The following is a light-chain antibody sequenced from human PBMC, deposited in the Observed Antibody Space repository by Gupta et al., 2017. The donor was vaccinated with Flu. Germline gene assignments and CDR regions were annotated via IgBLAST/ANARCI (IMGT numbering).Light chain of an antibody. V-gene: IGLV3-21*02. CDR3: QVWDSNSDHVV. CDR1: KIASTS. Sequence: YELTQTHSAAVALGQTARISRERNKIASTSVQWYQQKPGQAPVLVVYDDGDRPSGIPERFSGSESGNTATLTINRVEAGDEADYYCQVWDSNSDHVVFGGGTKLTVL. J-gene: IGLJ2*01. CDR2: DDG.